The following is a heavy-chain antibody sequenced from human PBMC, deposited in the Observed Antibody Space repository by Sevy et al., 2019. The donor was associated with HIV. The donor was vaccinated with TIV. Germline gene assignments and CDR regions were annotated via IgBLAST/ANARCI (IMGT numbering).Heavy chain of an antibody. V-gene: IGHV3-30-3*01. CDR3: ARVGGSSYWFDP. D-gene: IGHD1-26*01. J-gene: IGHJ5*02. Sequence: GGSLRLSCAGSGFTFSSYAMHWVRQAPGKGLEWVAVISNDGSNKYYADSVKGRLTISRDNSRNTLYLQMDSLRIEDTAVYYCARVGGSSYWFDPWGQGTLVTVSS. CDR1: GFTFSSYA. CDR2: ISNDGSNK.